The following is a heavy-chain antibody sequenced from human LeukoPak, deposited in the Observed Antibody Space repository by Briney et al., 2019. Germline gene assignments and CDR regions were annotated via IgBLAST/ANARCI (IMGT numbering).Heavy chain of an antibody. Sequence: GGSLRLFCAASGFTFSSYAMSWVRQAPGKGLEWVSAISDSGGSTYYADSVKGRFTISRDNSKNTLYLQMNSLRAEDTAVYYCAKDSLFRSGDFQGPVSDYWGQGTLVTVSS. D-gene: IGHD4-17*01. CDR2: ISDSGGST. V-gene: IGHV3-23*01. CDR3: AKDSLFRSGDFQGPVSDY. CDR1: GFTFSSYA. J-gene: IGHJ4*02.